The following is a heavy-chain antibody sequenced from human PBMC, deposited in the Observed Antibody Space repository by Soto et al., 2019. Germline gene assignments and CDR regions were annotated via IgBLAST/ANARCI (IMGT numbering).Heavy chain of an antibody. Sequence: PSETLSLTCAVYGGSFSGYYWSWIRQPPGKGLEWIGEINHSGSTNYNPSLKSRVTISVDTSKNQFSLKLSSVTAADTAVYYCHADYYDSSGPNRWFDPWGQGALVTVSS. D-gene: IGHD3-22*01. CDR1: GGSFSGYY. J-gene: IGHJ5*02. CDR3: HADYYDSSGPNRWFDP. CDR2: INHSGST. V-gene: IGHV4-34*01.